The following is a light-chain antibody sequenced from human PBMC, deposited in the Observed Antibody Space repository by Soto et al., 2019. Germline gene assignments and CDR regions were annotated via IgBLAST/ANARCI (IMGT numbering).Light chain of an antibody. V-gene: IGLV2-8*01. J-gene: IGLJ2*01. CDR3: SSYAGSNNVV. Sequence: QSALTQPASVSGSPGQSITISCTGTSSNVGSYKLVSWYQQHPGKAPKLMIHEVTKRPSGVPDRFSGSKSGNTASLTVSGLQGEDEADYYCSSYAGSNNVVFGGGTQLTVL. CDR1: SSNVGSYKL. CDR2: EVT.